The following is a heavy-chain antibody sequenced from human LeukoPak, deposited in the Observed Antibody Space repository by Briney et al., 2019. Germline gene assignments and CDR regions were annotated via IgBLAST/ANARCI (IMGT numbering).Heavy chain of an antibody. Sequence: SETLSPTCTVSGGSISSSSYYWGWIRQPPGKGLEWIGSIYYSGITYYNPSLKSRVTISVDTSKNQFSLKLSSVTAADTAVYYCASVAAVPYNWFDPWGQGTLVTVSS. D-gene: IGHD6-13*01. CDR3: ASVAAVPYNWFDP. CDR1: GGSISSSSYY. V-gene: IGHV4-39*07. J-gene: IGHJ5*02. CDR2: IYYSGIT.